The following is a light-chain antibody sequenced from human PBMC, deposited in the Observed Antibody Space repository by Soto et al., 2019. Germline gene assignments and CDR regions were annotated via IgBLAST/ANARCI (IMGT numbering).Light chain of an antibody. CDR1: SSDVGAYNY. CDR3: SSYTTTSTPFV. Sequence: QYVLTQPACVSGSPGQSITISCTGTSSDVGAYNYVSWYQQHPGKAPKLVIFEVSNRPSGVSDRFSGSKSGKTASLTISGLHAEDEAEYYCSSYTTTSTPFVFGTGTKVTVL. CDR2: EVS. J-gene: IGLJ1*01. V-gene: IGLV2-14*01.